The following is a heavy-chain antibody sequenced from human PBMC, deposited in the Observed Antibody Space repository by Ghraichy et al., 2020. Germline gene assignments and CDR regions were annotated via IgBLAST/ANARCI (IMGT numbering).Heavy chain of an antibody. Sequence: GGSLRLSCAASGFTVSSNYMSWVRQAPGKGLEWVLVIYSGGSTYYADSVKGRFTISRDNSKNTLYLQMNSLRAEDTAVYYFAKSGGYRHFWSGYYLDDWGQGTLVTVSS. V-gene: IGHV3-53*01. CDR1: GFTVSSNY. D-gene: IGHD3-3*02. CDR3: AKSGGYRHFWSGYYLDD. J-gene: IGHJ4*02. CDR2: IYSGGST.